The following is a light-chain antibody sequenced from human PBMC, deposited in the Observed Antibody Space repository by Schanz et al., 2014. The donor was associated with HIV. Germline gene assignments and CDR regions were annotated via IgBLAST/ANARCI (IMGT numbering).Light chain of an antibody. CDR3: QQYGSSSYT. V-gene: IGKV3D-15*01. Sequence: EIVMTQSPATLSVSPGERAALSCRASQSVSSNLAWYQQKPGQAPRLLIYGASTRATGIPARFSGSGSGREFTLTISSLQSEDFAVYYCQQYGSSSYTFGQGTKLEIK. CDR2: GAS. J-gene: IGKJ2*01. CDR1: QSVSSN.